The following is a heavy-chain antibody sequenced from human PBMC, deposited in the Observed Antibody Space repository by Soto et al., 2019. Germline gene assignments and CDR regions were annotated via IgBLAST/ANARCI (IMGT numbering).Heavy chain of an antibody. CDR2: IYYSGST. CDR1: GGSFSGYY. D-gene: IGHD3-22*01. CDR3: ASPGVWEYYYDSSGFPPVIDY. Sequence: PSETLSLTCAVYGGSFSGYYWGWIRQPPGKGLEWIGSIYYSGSTYYNPSLKSRVTISVDTSKNQFSLKLSSVTAADTAVYYCASPGVWEYYYDSSGFPPVIDYWGQGTLVTVSS. J-gene: IGHJ4*02. V-gene: IGHV4-39*01.